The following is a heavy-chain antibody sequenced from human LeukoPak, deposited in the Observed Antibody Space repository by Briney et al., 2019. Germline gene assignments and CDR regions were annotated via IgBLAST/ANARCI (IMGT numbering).Heavy chain of an antibody. Sequence: SSETLSLTCAVYGGSFSGYYWSWIRQPPGKGLERIGEIKHSGSTNYNPSLKSRVTISVDTSKNQFSLKLTSVTAADTAVYYCARLYLPATRFDYWGQGTLVTVSS. CDR3: ARLYLPATRFDY. V-gene: IGHV4-34*01. CDR1: GGSFSGYY. D-gene: IGHD5-24*01. CDR2: IKHSGST. J-gene: IGHJ4*02.